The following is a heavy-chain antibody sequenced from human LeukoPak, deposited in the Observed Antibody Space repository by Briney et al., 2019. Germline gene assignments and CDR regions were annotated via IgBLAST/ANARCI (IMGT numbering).Heavy chain of an antibody. CDR3: ARPLDTTFFNAFDI. V-gene: IGHV4-39*01. J-gene: IGHJ3*02. Sequence: SETLSLTCTVSGGSISSSSYYWGWIRQPPGKGLEWIGSIYYSGITFYNPSLKSRLTISVDTSKNQFSLKLTSVTAADTAVYYCARPLDTTFFNAFDIWGQGTMVTVSS. CDR1: GGSISSSSYY. D-gene: IGHD2/OR15-2a*01. CDR2: IYYSGIT.